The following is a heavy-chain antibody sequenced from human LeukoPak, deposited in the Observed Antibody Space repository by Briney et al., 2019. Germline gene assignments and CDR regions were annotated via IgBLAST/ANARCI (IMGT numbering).Heavy chain of an antibody. Sequence: PSETLSLTCTVSGGSISSYYWSWIRQPPGKGLEWIGYIYYSGSTNYNPSLKSRVTISVDTSKNQFSLKLSSVTAADTAAYYCARGRYSSSWYRVWGQGTLVTVSS. CDR1: GGSISSYY. J-gene: IGHJ4*02. D-gene: IGHD6-13*01. CDR2: IYYSGST. V-gene: IGHV4-59*01. CDR3: ARGRYSSSWYRV.